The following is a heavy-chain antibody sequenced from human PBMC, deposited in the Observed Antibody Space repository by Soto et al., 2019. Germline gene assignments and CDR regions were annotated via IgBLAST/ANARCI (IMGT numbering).Heavy chain of an antibody. D-gene: IGHD3-10*01. CDR3: ARGRGLFDY. V-gene: IGHV3-7*05. Sequence: EVQLVESGGGLVQPGGSLRLSCAASGFTFSSYWMSWVRQAPGKGLEWVANINQDVSEKYYVDSVKGRFTNSRDNAKNSVFLQMNRLRAEDTAVYYCARGRGLFDYWGQGTLVTVSS. CDR2: INQDVSEK. CDR1: GFTFSSYW. J-gene: IGHJ4*02.